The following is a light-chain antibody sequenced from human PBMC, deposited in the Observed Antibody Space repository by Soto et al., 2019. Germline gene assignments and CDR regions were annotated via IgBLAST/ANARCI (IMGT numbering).Light chain of an antibody. CDR2: DAS. Sequence: EAVLTQSPGTLSLSPGERAILSCRASQSVSSSFLAWYQQKPGRTPRLLIYDASSRATGIPDRFSGSGSGTDFTLTIDRLEPEDFAVYYCQHYGRSPGLFTFGPGTKVDIK. V-gene: IGKV3-20*01. CDR3: QHYGRSPGLFT. J-gene: IGKJ3*01. CDR1: QSVSSSF.